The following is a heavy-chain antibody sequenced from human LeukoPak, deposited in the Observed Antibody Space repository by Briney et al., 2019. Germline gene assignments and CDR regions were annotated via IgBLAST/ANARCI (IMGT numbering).Heavy chain of an antibody. CDR1: GFTFSSYW. V-gene: IGHV3-7*01. CDR2: IKQDGSEK. Sequence: GGSLRLSCAASGFTFSSYWMSWVRQAPGKGLEWVAIIKQDGSEKYYVDSVKGRFTISRDNAKNSLYLQMNSLRAEDTAVYYCARDPIAAAAPGAFDIWGQGTMVTVSS. D-gene: IGHD6-13*01. J-gene: IGHJ3*02. CDR3: ARDPIAAAAPGAFDI.